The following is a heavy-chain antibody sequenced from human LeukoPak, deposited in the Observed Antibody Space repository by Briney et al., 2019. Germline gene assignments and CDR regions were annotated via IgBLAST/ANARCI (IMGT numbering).Heavy chain of an antibody. V-gene: IGHV1-69*06. CDR1: GGTFSSYA. CDR3: ATVRASGDIVLMVYGRFDY. J-gene: IGHJ4*02. D-gene: IGHD2-8*01. CDR2: IIPIFGTA. Sequence: SVKVSCKASGGTFSSYAISWVRQAPGQGLEWMGGIIPIFGTANYAQKFQGRVTITADKSTSTAYMELSSLRSEDTAVYYCATVRASGDIVLMVYGRFDYWGQGTLVTVSS.